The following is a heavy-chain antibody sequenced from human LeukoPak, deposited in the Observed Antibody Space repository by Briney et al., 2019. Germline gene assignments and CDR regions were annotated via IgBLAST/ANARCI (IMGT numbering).Heavy chain of an antibody. CDR2: VSGRDDST. V-gene: IGHV3-23*01. J-gene: IGHJ4*02. Sequence: GGSLRLSCAASGFIFSNYAMTWVRQAPGKGLEWVSAVSGRDDSTYYADSVKGRFTISRDNSKNTLYLQMNSLRAEDTAVYYCARDYDYWGQGTLVTVSS. CDR3: ARDYDY. CDR1: GFIFSNYA.